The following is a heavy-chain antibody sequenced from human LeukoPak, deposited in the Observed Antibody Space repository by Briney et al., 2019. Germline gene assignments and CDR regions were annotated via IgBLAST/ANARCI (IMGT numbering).Heavy chain of an antibody. CDR3: ARVGYGSGSNSFDY. V-gene: IGHV4-30-4*08. Sequence: SETLSLTCTVSGGSISSGDYYWSWIRQPPGKGLEWVGYIYYSGSTYYNPSLKSRVTISVDTSKNQFSLKLSSVTAADTAVYYCARVGYGSGSNSFDYWGQGTLVTVSS. D-gene: IGHD3-10*01. CDR1: GGSISSGDYY. J-gene: IGHJ4*02. CDR2: IYYSGST.